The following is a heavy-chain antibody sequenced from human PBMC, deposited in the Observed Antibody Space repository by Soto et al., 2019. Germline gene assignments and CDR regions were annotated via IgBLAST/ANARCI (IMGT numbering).Heavy chain of an antibody. CDR2: IYWDDDK. V-gene: IGHV2-5*02. J-gene: IGHJ5*01. D-gene: IGHD2-2*01. Sequence: QITLKESGPALIKPTQTLTLTCTFSGFSLSTSGVGVGWIRQPPGKALEWLELIYWDDDKRYSPSLRSRLTISKDTSKNQVVLTVTNMDPVDTATYYCSHVPLGSNWFDYWGQGTLVTVSS. CDR3: SHVPLGSNWFDY. CDR1: GFSLSTSGVG.